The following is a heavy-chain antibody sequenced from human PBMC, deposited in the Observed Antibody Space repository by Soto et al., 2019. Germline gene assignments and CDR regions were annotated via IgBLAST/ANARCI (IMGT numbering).Heavy chain of an antibody. CDR1: GFTFSSYW. CDR3: ATSISVGGGG. D-gene: IGHD3-16*01. Sequence: EVHLVESGGGLVQPGGSLRLSCAASGFTFSSYWMHWVRQAPGKGLVWVSRINSDGSSIRHADSVKGRFTISRDNAKNTLYLQMNNLRADDTAVYYCATSISVGGGGWSQGNLVTVSS. V-gene: IGHV3-74*01. CDR2: INSDGSSI. J-gene: IGHJ4*02.